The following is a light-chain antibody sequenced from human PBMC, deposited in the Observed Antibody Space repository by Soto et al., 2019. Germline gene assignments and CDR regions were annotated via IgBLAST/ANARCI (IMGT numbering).Light chain of an antibody. J-gene: IGKJ4*01. Sequence: AIRMTQSPSSFSASTGDRVTITCRASQGISSYLAWYQQKPGKAPKLLIYAASTLQSGVPSRFSGSGSVTDFTLTISCLQSEDFSTYYCPQYYSYPLAFGGGTKVEIK. CDR2: AAS. V-gene: IGKV1-8*01. CDR3: PQYYSYPLA. CDR1: QGISSY.